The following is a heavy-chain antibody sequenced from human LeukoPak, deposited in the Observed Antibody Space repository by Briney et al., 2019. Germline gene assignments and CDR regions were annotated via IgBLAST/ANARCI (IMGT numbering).Heavy chain of an antibody. CDR3: TTSEIGITIFGVVGPDY. Sequence: GGSLRLSCAASGFTFSNAWMSWVRQVPGKGLEWVGRIKSKTDGGTTDYAAPVKGRFTISRDDSKNTLYLQMNSLKTEDTAVYYCTTSEIGITIFGVVGPDYWGQGTLVTVSS. CDR1: GFTFSNAW. J-gene: IGHJ4*02. CDR2: IKSKTDGGTT. V-gene: IGHV3-15*01. D-gene: IGHD3-3*01.